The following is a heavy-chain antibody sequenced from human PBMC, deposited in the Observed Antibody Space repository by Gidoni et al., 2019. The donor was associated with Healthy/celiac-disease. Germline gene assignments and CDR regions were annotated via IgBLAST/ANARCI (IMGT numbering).Heavy chain of an antibody. D-gene: IGHD3-22*01. V-gene: IGHV4-34*01. Sequence: QVQLQQWGAGLLKPSETLSLPCAVYGGSFSGYYWSWIRQPPGKGLEWIGEINHSGSTNYNPSLKSRVTISVDTSKNQFSLKLSSVTAADTAVYYCARGVQGGYYRYYYYYYMDVWGKGTTVTVSS. J-gene: IGHJ6*03. CDR3: ARGVQGGYYRYYYYYYMDV. CDR2: INHSGST. CDR1: GGSFSGYY.